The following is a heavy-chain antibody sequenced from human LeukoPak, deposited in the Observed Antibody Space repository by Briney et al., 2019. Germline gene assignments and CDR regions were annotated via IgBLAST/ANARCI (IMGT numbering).Heavy chain of an antibody. J-gene: IGHJ3*02. V-gene: IGHV3-23*01. CDR3: AKDGYCSGGSCYSEDAFDI. Sequence: HAGGSLRLSCAASGFTFSSYAMSWVRQAPGKGLEWVSAISGSGGSTYYADSVKGRFTISRDNSKNTLYLQMNSLRAEDTAVYYCAKDGYCSGGSCYSEDAFDIWGQGTMVTVSS. D-gene: IGHD2-15*01. CDR2: ISGSGGST. CDR1: GFTFSSYA.